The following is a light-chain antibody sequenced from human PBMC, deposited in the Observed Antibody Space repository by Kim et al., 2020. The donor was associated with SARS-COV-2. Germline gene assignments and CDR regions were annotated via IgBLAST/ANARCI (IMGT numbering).Light chain of an antibody. V-gene: IGKV3-15*01. CDR2: GAS. Sequence: SPGERATLACRASQSVSSNVAWYQQKPGQAPRRLIYGASTRATGIPARFSGSGSGTEFTLTISSMQSEDFAVYYCQQYNNWPGTFGQGTKLEI. J-gene: IGKJ2*01. CDR1: QSVSSN. CDR3: QQYNNWPGT.